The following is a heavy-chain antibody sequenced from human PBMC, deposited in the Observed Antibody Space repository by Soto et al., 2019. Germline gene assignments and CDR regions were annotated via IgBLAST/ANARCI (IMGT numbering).Heavy chain of an antibody. CDR2: IYSGGSK. V-gene: IGHV3-66*01. D-gene: IGHD3-22*01. Sequence: EVQLVESGGGLVQPGGSLRLSCAASEFTVGTNYMTWVRQAPGKGLEWVSVIYSGGSKYYADSLRGRFTISRDISKKTLYFQMTSLRAEDTAVYYSARASRKYSASSGCLYYFDYWGQGTLVTVSS. J-gene: IGHJ4*02. CDR3: ARASRKYSASSGCLYYFDY. CDR1: EFTVGTNY.